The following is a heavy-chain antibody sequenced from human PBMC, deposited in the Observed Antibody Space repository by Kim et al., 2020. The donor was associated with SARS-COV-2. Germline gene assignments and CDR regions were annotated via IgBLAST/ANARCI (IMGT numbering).Heavy chain of an antibody. CDR1: GGSFSGYY. CDR2: INHSGST. V-gene: IGHV4-34*01. J-gene: IGHJ6*04. CDR3: ARSGIAVAGTTYYCYYVMDV. D-gene: IGHD6-19*01. Sequence: SETRSLTCAVYGGSFSGYYWSWIRQPPGKGLEWIGEINHSGSTNYNPSLKSRVTISVDTSKNQFSLKLSSVTAADTAVYYCARSGIAVAGTTYYCYYVMDVWGEGPTVTVSS.